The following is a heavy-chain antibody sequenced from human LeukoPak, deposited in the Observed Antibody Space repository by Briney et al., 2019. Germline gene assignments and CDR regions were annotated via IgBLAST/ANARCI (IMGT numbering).Heavy chain of an antibody. CDR1: GCTFSSYT. D-gene: IGHD1-26*01. Sequence: ASVKVSCQASGCTFSSYTISWVRQAPGQGLEWMGRIIPILGIANYAQKFQGRVTIPADKSTSTAYMELSSLRAEDTAVYYCARDSGRGGSYGTYYFDYWGQGTLVTVSS. CDR3: ARDSGRGGSYGTYYFDY. V-gene: IGHV1-69*04. J-gene: IGHJ4*02. CDR2: IIPILGIA.